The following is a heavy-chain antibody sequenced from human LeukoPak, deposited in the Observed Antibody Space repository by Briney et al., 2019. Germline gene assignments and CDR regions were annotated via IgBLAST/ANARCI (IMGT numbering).Heavy chain of an antibody. D-gene: IGHD6-19*01. Sequence: AASVKVSCKASGYTFTSYGISWVRQAPGQGLEWMGWISAYNGNTNYAQKLQGRVTMTTDTSTSTAYMGLRSLRSDDTAVYYCARHLAVAGTEDAFDIWGQGTMVTVSS. J-gene: IGHJ3*02. V-gene: IGHV1-18*01. CDR3: ARHLAVAGTEDAFDI. CDR1: GYTFTSYG. CDR2: ISAYNGNT.